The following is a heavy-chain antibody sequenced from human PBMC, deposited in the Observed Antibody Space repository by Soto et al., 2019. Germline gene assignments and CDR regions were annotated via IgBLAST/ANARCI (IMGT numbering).Heavy chain of an antibody. CDR1: GDSITSNSYF. J-gene: IGHJ4*01. V-gene: IGHV4-39*02. D-gene: IGHD2-15*01. CDR3: ARDYSVDYFAF. CDR2: IYYSGTT. Sequence: SETLSLTCTVSGDSITSNSYFWAGIRQPPGKGLKWIGSIYYSGTTYYNPSLKSRVTISVDRSKTQFSLTLSSVTAADTAVYYCARDYSVDYFAFWSRGALVIVSS.